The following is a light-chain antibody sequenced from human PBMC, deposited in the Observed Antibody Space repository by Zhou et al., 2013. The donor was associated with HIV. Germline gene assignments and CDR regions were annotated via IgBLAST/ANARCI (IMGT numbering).Light chain of an antibody. J-gene: IGKJ1*01. CDR1: QDIGKY. CDR3: QQSYSNPWT. CDR2: GAS. V-gene: IGKV1-39*01. Sequence: DIQMTQSPSSLSASVGDRVTITCQASQDIGKYLNWYQQKPGKAPKLLIYGASSLQSGVPSRFSGSGSGTDFTLTIGSLQTEDFASYFCQQSYSNPWTFGQGTNVDIK.